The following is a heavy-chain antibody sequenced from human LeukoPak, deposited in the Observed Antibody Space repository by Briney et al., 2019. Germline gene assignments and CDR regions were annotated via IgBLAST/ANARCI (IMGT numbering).Heavy chain of an antibody. CDR1: GYTFTSYD. J-gene: IGHJ5*02. CDR3: ARGPPDGYCSSTSCYWSWFDP. CDR2: RNPNSGNT. D-gene: IGHD2-2*03. V-gene: IGHV1-8*01. Sequence: GASVKVSCKASGYTFTSYDINWVRQATGQGLEWTGWRNPNSGNTGYAQKFQGRVTMTRNTSISTAYMELSSLRSEDTAVYYCARGPPDGYCSSTSCYWSWFDPWGQGTLVTVSS.